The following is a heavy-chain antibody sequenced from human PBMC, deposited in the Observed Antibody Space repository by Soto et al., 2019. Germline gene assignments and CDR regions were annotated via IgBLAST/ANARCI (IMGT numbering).Heavy chain of an antibody. D-gene: IGHD6-13*01. CDR1: GYTFTGYY. Sequence: VASVKVSCKASGYTFTGYYMHWVRQAPGQGLEWMGWINPNSGGTNYAQKFQGWVTMTRDTSISTAYMELSRLRSDDTAVYYCARGGYSSSWFDAFDIWGQGTMVTVSS. V-gene: IGHV1-2*04. CDR2: INPNSGGT. J-gene: IGHJ3*02. CDR3: ARGGYSSSWFDAFDI.